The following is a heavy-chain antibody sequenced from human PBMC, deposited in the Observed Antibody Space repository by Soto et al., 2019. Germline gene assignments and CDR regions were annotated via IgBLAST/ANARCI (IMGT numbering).Heavy chain of an antibody. CDR3: ARGGASDFYT. Sequence: SETLSLTCTVSRGSVNSYYWSWIRQSPGKGLEWIGQIYYSGRTKYNPSLTSRVTITIDTSKNQFSLKLRSVTAADTAVYFCARGGASDFYTWGQGTLVNGSS. CDR2: IYYSGRT. J-gene: IGHJ1*01. V-gene: IGHV4-59*02. D-gene: IGHD3-16*01. CDR1: RGSVNSYY.